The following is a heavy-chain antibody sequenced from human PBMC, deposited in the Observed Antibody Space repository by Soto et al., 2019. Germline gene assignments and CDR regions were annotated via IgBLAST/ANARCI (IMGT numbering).Heavy chain of an antibody. CDR3: ARLSSGWTAFDY. V-gene: IGHV3-53*01. Sequence: GGSLRLSCAASGFTVSSNYMSWVRQAPGKGLEWVSVIYSGGSTYYADSVKGRFTISRDNSKNTLYLQMNSLRAEDTAVYYCARLSSGWTAFDYWGQGPLVTVSS. CDR1: GFTVSSNY. D-gene: IGHD6-19*01. CDR2: IYSGGST. J-gene: IGHJ4*02.